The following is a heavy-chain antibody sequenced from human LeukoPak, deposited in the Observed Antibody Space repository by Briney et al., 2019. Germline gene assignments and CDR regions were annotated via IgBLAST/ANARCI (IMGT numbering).Heavy chain of an antibody. V-gene: IGHV3-21*01. J-gene: IGHJ4*02. Sequence: GGSLRLSCAASGFTFSSYSMNWVRQAPGKGLEWVSSISSSSSYIYCADSVKGRFTISRDNAKNSLYLQMNSLRAEDTAVYYCARAMEYYEIDYWGQGTLVTVSS. CDR1: GFTFSSYS. CDR2: ISSSSSYI. D-gene: IGHD3-3*01. CDR3: ARAMEYYEIDY.